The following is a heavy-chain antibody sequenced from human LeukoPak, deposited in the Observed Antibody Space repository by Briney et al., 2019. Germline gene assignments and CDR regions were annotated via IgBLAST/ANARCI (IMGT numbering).Heavy chain of an antibody. Sequence: GGSLRLSCAASGFIFSSYAMSWVRQAPGKGLEWVSVISGSGGSTYYADSVKGRFTISRDNSKTTLYLQMNSLRVEDTAVYYCAKTRGGVVATTSDYWGQGTLVTVSS. D-gene: IGHD5-12*01. V-gene: IGHV3-23*01. CDR2: ISGSGGST. CDR3: AKTRGGVVATTSDY. CDR1: GFIFSSYA. J-gene: IGHJ4*02.